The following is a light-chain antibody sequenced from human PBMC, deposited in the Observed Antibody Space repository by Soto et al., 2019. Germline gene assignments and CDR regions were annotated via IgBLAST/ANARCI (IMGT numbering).Light chain of an antibody. CDR1: QHVDTKY. Sequence: IVLPPSPATLSLAPCEICKLYLLCSQHVDTKYLAWSQFRPGLAPRIIIFGASGRATGIPDRFSGSGSGTDFTLTISRLEPEDFVVYYCQKYGSLSWKCGKGTTVDIK. J-gene: IGKJ1*01. CDR2: GAS. CDR3: QKYGSLSWK. V-gene: IGKV3-20*01.